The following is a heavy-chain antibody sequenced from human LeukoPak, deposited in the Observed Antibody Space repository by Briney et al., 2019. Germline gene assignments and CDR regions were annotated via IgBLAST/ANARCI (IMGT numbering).Heavy chain of an antibody. J-gene: IGHJ4*02. CDR2: ISSNSDFI. Sequence: PGGSLRLSCAASGFTFSSYSMNWVRQAPGKGVEWVSSISSNSDFIYYADSLKGRFTISRDNANNSLYLQMDSLRAEDTAAYYCARGTYSSGWYMPEWGQGTLVTVSS. CDR3: ARGTYSSGWYMPE. CDR1: GFTFSSYS. V-gene: IGHV3-21*01. D-gene: IGHD6-19*01.